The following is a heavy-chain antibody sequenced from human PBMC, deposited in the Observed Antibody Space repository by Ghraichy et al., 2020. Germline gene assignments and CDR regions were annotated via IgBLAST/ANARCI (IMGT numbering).Heavy chain of an antibody. CDR1: GFTFSSYW. CDR2: IKQDGSEK. V-gene: IGHV3-7*03. Sequence: GGSLRLSCAASGFTFSSYWMSWVRQAPGKGLEWVANIKQDGSEKYYVDSVKGRFTISRDNAKNSLYLQMNSLRAEDTAVYYCARVGKDCSSTSCYGVKLNWYFDLWGRGTLVTVSS. D-gene: IGHD2-2*01. CDR3: ARVGKDCSSTSCYGVKLNWYFDL. J-gene: IGHJ2*01.